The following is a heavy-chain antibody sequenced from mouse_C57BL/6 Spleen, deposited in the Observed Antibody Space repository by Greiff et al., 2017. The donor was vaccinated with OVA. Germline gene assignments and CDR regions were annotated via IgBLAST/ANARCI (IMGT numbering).Heavy chain of an antibody. CDR3: ARSWGGSGYGVAY. CDR1: GYTFTSYW. J-gene: IGHJ3*01. CDR2: IDPSDSYT. D-gene: IGHD3-2*02. Sequence: QVHVKQPGAELVKPGASVKLSCKASGYTFTSYWMQWVKQRPGQGLEWIGEIDPSDSYTNYNQKFKGKATLTVDTSSSTAYMQLSSLTSEDSAVYYCARSWGGSGYGVAYWGQGTLVTVSA. V-gene: IGHV1-50*01.